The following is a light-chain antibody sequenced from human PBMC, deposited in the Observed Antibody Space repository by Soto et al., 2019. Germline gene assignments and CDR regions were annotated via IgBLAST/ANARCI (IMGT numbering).Light chain of an antibody. Sequence: EIVMTQSPATLSVSPGERGTFSCRASQNIGSNLAWYQQKPGQAPRLLISGASTRATGIPARFSGSGSGTDFTLIISSLQSEDFAVYYCQQYNKWGPLTFGGGTKVEF. CDR1: QNIGSN. CDR2: GAS. V-gene: IGKV3-15*01. J-gene: IGKJ4*01. CDR3: QQYNKWGPLT.